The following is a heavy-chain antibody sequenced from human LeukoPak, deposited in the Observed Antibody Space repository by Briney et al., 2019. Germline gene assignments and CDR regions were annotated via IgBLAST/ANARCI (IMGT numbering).Heavy chain of an antibody. D-gene: IGHD3-22*01. J-gene: IGHJ4*02. Sequence: SETLSLTCAVSGGAIDSNNWWSWVRQPPGRGLEWIGEIYHTGRTNYNPSLKSRATISVDKSKNQVSLKLSSVTAADTAVYYCARGGIVVVTPFDYWGQGTLVTVSS. CDR3: ARGGIVVVTPFDY. V-gene: IGHV4-4*02. CDR2: IYHTGRT. CDR1: GGAIDSNNW.